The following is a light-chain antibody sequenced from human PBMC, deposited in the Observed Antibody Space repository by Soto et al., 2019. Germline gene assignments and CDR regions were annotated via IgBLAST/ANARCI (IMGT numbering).Light chain of an antibody. CDR3: QQYKAYPYT. J-gene: IGKJ2*01. V-gene: IGKV1-5*03. CDR1: QSIDRW. Sequence: DIQMTQSPSTLSASVGDRVTISCRASQSIDRWVAWYQQMPGKAPHLLIYTTSSLEGGVPSRFSGSGSGTEFTLTISGLQPDDFATYYCQQYKAYPYTFAQGTKVDIK. CDR2: TTS.